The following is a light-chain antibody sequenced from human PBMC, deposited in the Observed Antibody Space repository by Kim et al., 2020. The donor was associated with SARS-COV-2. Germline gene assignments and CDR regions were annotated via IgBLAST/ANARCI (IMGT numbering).Light chain of an antibody. V-gene: IGLV1-51*01. CDR1: TSNIGNNY. CDR2: DNN. J-gene: IGLJ3*02. CDR3: GTWDSSLSGGV. Sequence: GQKVTISCSGSTSNIGNNYVSWYQHLPGTAPKLLIYDNNKRPSGIPDRFSGSKSGTSATLGITGLQTGDEADYYCGTWDSSLSGGVFGGGTKLTVL.